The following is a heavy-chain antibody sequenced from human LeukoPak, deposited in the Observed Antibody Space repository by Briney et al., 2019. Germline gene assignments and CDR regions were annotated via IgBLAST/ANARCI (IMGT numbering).Heavy chain of an antibody. CDR1: GFTFSDFA. J-gene: IGHJ3*02. CDR2: ITRVSTYT. CDR3: TRDRNDYGDPDAFDI. V-gene: IGHV3-21*01. Sequence: SGGSLRLSCAASGFTFSDFAMNWVRHAPGKGLEGVSSITRVSTYTYYSESVQGRFTISRDNHKDLLYLQLNSLRGDDSGIYYCTRDRNDYGDPDAFDIWGQGTVVTVSS. D-gene: IGHD4-17*01.